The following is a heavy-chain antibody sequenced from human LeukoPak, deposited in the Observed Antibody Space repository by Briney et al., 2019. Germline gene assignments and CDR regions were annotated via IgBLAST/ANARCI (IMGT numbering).Heavy chain of an antibody. CDR3: ARDSHHYYDSSGYSGYYYGMDV. J-gene: IGHJ6*02. CDR1: GGSISSSSYY. V-gene: IGHV4-39*02. CDR2: IYYSGST. Sequence: SETLSLTCTVSGGSISSSSYYWGWIRQPLGKGLEWIGSIYYSGSTYYNPSLKSRVTISVDTSKNQFSLKLSSVTAADTAVYYCARDSHHYYDSSGYSGYYYGMDVWGQGTTVTVSS. D-gene: IGHD3-22*01.